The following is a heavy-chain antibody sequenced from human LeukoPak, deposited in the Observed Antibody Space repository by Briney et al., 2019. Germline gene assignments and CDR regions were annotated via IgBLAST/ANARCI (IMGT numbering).Heavy chain of an antibody. J-gene: IGHJ4*02. CDR1: GFTFSTYS. CDR2: IDQHGTDK. V-gene: IGHV3-7*01. CDR3: AKAVVAADSFEY. Sequence: QPGGSLRLSCAASGFTFSTYSMNWVRQAPGKGLEWVANIDQHGTDKQYVASVRGRFTISRDNTKNSVYLQMDNLRVEDTAVYYCAKAVVAADSFEYWGQGTQVIVSS. D-gene: IGHD2-15*01.